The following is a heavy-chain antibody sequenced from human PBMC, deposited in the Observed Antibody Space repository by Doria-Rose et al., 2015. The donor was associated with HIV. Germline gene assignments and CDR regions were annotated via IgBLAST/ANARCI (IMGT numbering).Heavy chain of an antibody. CDR3: ATGVTLDY. CDR2: TSSTSAYI. Sequence: VQLVQSGGGLVRPGGSLRLSCATSGFTFSSHRIYWVRQAPCKGLEWVYSTSSTSAYINYADSVRGRFTISRDNARNSLYLQMDSLRAEDTAIYYCATGVTLDYWGQGTLVTVSS. CDR1: GFTFSSHR. D-gene: IGHD3-10*01. V-gene: IGHV3-21*01. J-gene: IGHJ4*02.